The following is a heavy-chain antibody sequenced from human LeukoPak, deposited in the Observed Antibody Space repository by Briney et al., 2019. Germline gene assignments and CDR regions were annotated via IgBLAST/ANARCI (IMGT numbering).Heavy chain of an antibody. V-gene: IGHV4-34*01. CDR3: ASRLYSSSWPEYFQH. Sequence: SETLSLTCAVYGGSFRGYYWSWLRQPPGKGLEWIGEINHRGSTNYNPSLKSRVTISVDTSKNQFSLKLSSVTAADTAVCYCASRLYSSSWPEYFQHWGQGTLVTVSS. D-gene: IGHD6-13*01. CDR2: INHRGST. CDR1: GGSFRGYY. J-gene: IGHJ1*01.